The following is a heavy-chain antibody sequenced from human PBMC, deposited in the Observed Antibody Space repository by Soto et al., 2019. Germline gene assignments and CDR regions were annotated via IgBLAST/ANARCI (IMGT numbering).Heavy chain of an antibody. D-gene: IGHD2-21*02. CDR3: AREVVTTIPGHQYFDY. V-gene: IGHV1-69*06. CDR1: GGTFRKYV. CDR2: IIPIFGSA. Sequence: GASVKVSCKASGGTFRKYVLNWVRQAPGQGLEWMGGIIPIFGSANYAQKFQGRVTITADTSTSTAYMELSSLRSEDTALYFCAREVVTTIPGHQYFDYWGQGTLVTVSS. J-gene: IGHJ4*02.